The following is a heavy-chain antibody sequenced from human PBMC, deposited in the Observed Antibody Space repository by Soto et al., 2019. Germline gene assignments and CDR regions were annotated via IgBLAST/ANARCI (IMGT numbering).Heavy chain of an antibody. J-gene: IGHJ4*02. D-gene: IGHD2-2*02. Sequence: PGESLKISCKGSGYSFTSYWIGWVRQKPGKGLEWMGIIYPGDSNTRYSPSFQGQVTISADKSISTAYLQWSSPKASDTAIYYCARQGYCSSTACYTVDYWGQGTLVTVSS. CDR2: IYPGDSNT. CDR3: ARQGYCSSTACYTVDY. CDR1: GYSFTSYW. V-gene: IGHV5-51*01.